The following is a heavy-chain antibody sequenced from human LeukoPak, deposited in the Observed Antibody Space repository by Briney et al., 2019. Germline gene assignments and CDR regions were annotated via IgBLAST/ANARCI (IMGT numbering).Heavy chain of an antibody. Sequence: PSQTLSLTCTVSGGSISSGSYYWSWIRQPAGKGLEWIGRIYTSGSTNYNPSLKSRVTISVDTSKNQFSLKLNSVTAADTAVYYCARVDYGDYSKDFDYWGQGTLVTVSS. V-gene: IGHV4-61*02. D-gene: IGHD4-17*01. CDR1: GGSISSGSYY. J-gene: IGHJ4*02. CDR3: ARVDYGDYSKDFDY. CDR2: IYTSGST.